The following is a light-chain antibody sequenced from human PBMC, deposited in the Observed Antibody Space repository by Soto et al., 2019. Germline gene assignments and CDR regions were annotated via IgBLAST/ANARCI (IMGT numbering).Light chain of an antibody. CDR1: QSVNSNF. V-gene: IGKV3-20*01. CDR2: GAS. CDR3: QQYGTSPWT. Sequence: EIVLTQSPGTLSLSPGDRATLSCRASQSVNSNFLAWYQQKPGQAPRLLIYGASSRATDIPDTFSGSGSGTDFTLTINSLEPGDFAVYYCQQYGTSPWTFGQGTKVEIK. J-gene: IGKJ1*01.